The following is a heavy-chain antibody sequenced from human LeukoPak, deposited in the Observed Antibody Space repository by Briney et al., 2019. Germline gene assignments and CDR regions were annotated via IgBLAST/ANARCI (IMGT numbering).Heavy chain of an antibody. V-gene: IGHV4-59*01. CDR1: GGSISSYY. Sequence: PETLSLTCTVSGGSISSYYWSWIRQPPGKGLEWIGYIYYSGSTNYNPSLKSRVTISVDTSKNQFSLKLSSVTAADTAVYYCARAAAVVLFDYWGQGTLVTVSS. J-gene: IGHJ4*02. CDR2: IYYSGST. D-gene: IGHD6-13*01. CDR3: ARAAAVVLFDY.